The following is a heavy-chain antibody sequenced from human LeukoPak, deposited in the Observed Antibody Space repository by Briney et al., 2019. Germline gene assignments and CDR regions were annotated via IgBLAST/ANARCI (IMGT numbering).Heavy chain of an antibody. J-gene: IGHJ4*02. D-gene: IGHD2-2*01. CDR2: ISAYNGNT. CDR1: GYTFTSYG. CDR3: ARRYCSSTSCYVGFSGYYFDY. Sequence: ASVKVSCKVSGYTFTSYGISWVRQAPGQGLEWMGWISAYNGNTNYAQKLQGRVTMTTDTSTSTAYMELRSLRSDDTAVYYCARRYCSSTSCYVGFSGYYFDYWGQGTLVTVSS. V-gene: IGHV1-18*01.